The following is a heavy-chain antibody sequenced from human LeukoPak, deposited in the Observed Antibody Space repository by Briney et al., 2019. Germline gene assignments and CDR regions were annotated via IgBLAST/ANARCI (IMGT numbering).Heavy chain of an antibody. CDR1: GFTFSSYS. Sequence: PGGSLRLSCAASGFTFSSYSMNWVRQAPGKGLEWVSYITSGSSTISYADSVKGRFTISRDNAKNSLYLQINSLRDEDTAVYFCARGSSWAFDCWGQGTLVTVSS. CDR3: ARGSSWAFDC. J-gene: IGHJ4*02. V-gene: IGHV3-48*02. CDR2: ITSGSSTI. D-gene: IGHD6-13*01.